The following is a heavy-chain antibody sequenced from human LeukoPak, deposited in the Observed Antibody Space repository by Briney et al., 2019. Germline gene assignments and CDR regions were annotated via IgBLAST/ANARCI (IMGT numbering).Heavy chain of an antibody. Sequence: GGSLRLSCAASGFTFSDYNMRWICQAPGKGLEWVSSISRSGSTKYYADSVRGRFTISRDNAKNSLFLQMNSLRAEDTAVYYCARVLRYCSGGNCYSGGLGYMDVWGKGTTVTISS. CDR3: ARVLRYCSGGNCYSGGLGYMDV. J-gene: IGHJ6*03. V-gene: IGHV3-11*01. CDR1: GFTFSDYN. CDR2: ISRSGSTK. D-gene: IGHD2-15*01.